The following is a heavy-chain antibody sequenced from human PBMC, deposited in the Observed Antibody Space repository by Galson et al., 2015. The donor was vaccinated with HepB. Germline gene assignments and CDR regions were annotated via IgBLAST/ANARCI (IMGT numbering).Heavy chain of an antibody. CDR1: GGTFTSYP. Sequence: SVKVSCKASGGTFTSYPINWVRQAPGQGLEWMGGIIPIFGKANYAQKFQDRVTITADDSTTTAYMYLSSLRSEDTAAYYCARGDDRLGFDYWGQGTLVTVSS. D-gene: IGHD3-22*01. V-gene: IGHV1-69*13. J-gene: IGHJ4*02. CDR3: ARGDDRLGFDY. CDR2: IIPIFGKA.